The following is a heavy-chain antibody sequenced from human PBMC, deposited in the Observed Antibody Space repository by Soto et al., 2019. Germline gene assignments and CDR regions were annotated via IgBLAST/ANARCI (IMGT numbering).Heavy chain of an antibody. V-gene: IGHV4-39*01. D-gene: IGHD3-10*01. CDR2: IYYSGHT. CDR1: DGSFSSSYY. CDR3: ARYFLRGRFFDS. J-gene: IGHJ4*02. Sequence: QLQLQGSGPGLAKPPETLSLTCSLSDGSFSSSYYWGWLRQAPGKGLEWLGNIYYSGHTYYNPSLKSRFAMSVDTSKNQFSLTLTSVTAADTAVYYCARYFLRGRFFDSWGQGTLVTVSS.